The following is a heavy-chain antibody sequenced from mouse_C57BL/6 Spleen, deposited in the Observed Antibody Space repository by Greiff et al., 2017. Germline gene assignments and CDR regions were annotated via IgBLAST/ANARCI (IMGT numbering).Heavy chain of an antibody. CDR2: SSGGGGNT. V-gene: IGHV5-9*01. D-gene: IGHD4-1*01. J-gene: IGHJ4*01. CDR3: ARGWDDYAMDY. Sequence: EVMLVESGGGLVKPGGSLTLTCAASGFSFSSYTLSWVRQTPEKKQVWVATSSGGGGNTYYPHSVKGRFTISRDNAKNTLYLQLSSLRSEDTALYYCARGWDDYAMDYWGQGTSVTVSS. CDR1: GFSFSSYT.